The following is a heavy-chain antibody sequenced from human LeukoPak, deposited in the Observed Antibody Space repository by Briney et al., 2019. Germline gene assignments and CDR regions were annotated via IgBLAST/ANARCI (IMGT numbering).Heavy chain of an antibody. CDR1: GYTFTSYY. CDR3: VRVSRRVLRFLEWPNAVYYFDY. D-gene: IGHD3-3*01. CDR2: MNPNSGNT. V-gene: IGHV1-8*03. J-gene: IGHJ4*02. Sequence: GASVKVSCKASGYTFTSYYINWVRQATGQGLEWMGWMNPNSGNTGYAQKFQGRVTITRNTSISTAYMELSSLRSEDTAVYYCVRVSRRVLRFLEWPNAVYYFDYWGQGTLVTVSS.